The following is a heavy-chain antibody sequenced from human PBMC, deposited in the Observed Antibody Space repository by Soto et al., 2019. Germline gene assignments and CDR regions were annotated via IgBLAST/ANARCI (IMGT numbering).Heavy chain of an antibody. J-gene: IGHJ3*02. CDR3: ARDDGDYGKWRAFDI. V-gene: IGHV3-33*01. CDR2: IWYDGSNK. CDR1: GFTFSSYG. D-gene: IGHD4-17*01. Sequence: QVQLVESGGGVVQPGRSLRLSCAASGFTFSSYGMHWVRQAPGKGLEWVAVIWYDGSNKYYADSVKGRFTISRDNSKNTLYLQKNSLRDEDTAVYYCARDDGDYGKWRAFDIWGQGTMVTVSS.